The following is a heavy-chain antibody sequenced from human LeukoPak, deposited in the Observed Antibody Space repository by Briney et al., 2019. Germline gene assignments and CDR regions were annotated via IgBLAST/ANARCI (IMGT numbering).Heavy chain of an antibody. CDR1: GFTFSSYA. V-gene: IGHV3-21*01. Sequence: GGSLRLSCAVSGFTFSSYAMHWVRQAPGKGLEWVSSISSSTSYKYHADSVKGRFTISRDNAKNSLYLQMNSLRVEDTAVYYCARVKAGYSSSWYVPDYWGQGTLVTVSS. CDR3: ARVKAGYSSSWYVPDY. D-gene: IGHD6-13*01. J-gene: IGHJ4*02. CDR2: ISSSTSYK.